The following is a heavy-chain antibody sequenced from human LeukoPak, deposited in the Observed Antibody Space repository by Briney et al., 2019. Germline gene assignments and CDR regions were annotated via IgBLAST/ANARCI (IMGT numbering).Heavy chain of an antibody. Sequence: GGSLRLSCAASGFTFSSYWMNWVRQAPGKGLVWVSHINSDGSDTRYADSVKGRFTISRDNAGNSLYLQMNNLRAEDTAVYYCTTSPHIVEVTTSDGGTWGQGTLVTVSS. CDR1: GFTFSSYW. V-gene: IGHV3-74*01. D-gene: IGHD2-21*02. CDR3: TTSPHIVEVTTSDGGT. CDR2: INSDGSDT. J-gene: IGHJ5*02.